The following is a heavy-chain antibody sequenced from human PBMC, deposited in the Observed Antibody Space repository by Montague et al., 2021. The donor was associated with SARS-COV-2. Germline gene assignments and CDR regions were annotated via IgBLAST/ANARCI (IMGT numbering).Heavy chain of an antibody. D-gene: IGHD3-22*01. J-gene: IGHJ4*02. V-gene: IGHV4-59*01. CDR3: ARGSHYYDSSGYYFDY. CDR1: GGSISSYY. Sequence: SETLSPTCTVSGGSISSYYWSWIRQPPGKGLEWIGYIYYSGSTNYNPSLKSRVTISVDTSKSQFSLKLSSVTAADTAVYYCARGSHYYDSSGYYFDYWGQGTLVTVSS. CDR2: IYYSGST.